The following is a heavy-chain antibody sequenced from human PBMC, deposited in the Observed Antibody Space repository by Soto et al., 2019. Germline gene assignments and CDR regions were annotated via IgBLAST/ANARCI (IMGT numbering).Heavy chain of an antibody. CDR2: IKSKADGGTV. Sequence: EVRLVESGGGSVKPEGSLRLSCAASGLRFSDGWMNWVRQTPGKGLEWVGRIKSKADGGTVDYAAPVSGRFTISRDASENMLYLKMNNLKADDTGFYYCTRRPKAGDAGFGGLAYWGQGALVTVSS. V-gene: IGHV3-15*07. D-gene: IGHD3-16*01. CDR3: TRRPKAGDAGFGGLAY. J-gene: IGHJ4*02. CDR1: GLRFSDGW.